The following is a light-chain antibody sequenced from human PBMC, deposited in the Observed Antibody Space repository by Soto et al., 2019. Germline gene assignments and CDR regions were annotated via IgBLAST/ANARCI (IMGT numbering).Light chain of an antibody. CDR1: TGAVSSGHY. CDR3: LLSYSGARI. Sequence: QAVVTQEPSLTVSPGGTVTLTCGSRTGAVSSGHYPYWFQQKPGQAPRTLISDTSNKYSWTPARFSGSLLGGKAALTLSGAQPEDEAEYYCLLSYSGARIFGTGTKVTVL. J-gene: IGLJ1*01. V-gene: IGLV7-46*01. CDR2: DTS.